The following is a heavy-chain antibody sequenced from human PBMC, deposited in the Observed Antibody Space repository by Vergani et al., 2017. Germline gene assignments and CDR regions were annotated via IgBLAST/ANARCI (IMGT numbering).Heavy chain of an antibody. CDR2: ISAYNGNT. D-gene: IGHD2-2*01. Sequence: QVQLVQSGAEVKKPGASVKVSCKASGYTFTSYGISWVRQAPGQGLEWMGWISAYNGNTNYAQKLQGRVTMTTDTSTSTAYMELRSLRSDDTAVYYCARDPVIVVVPAAPYYYYYYGMDVWGQGTTVTVYS. CDR3: ARDPVIVVVPAAPYYYYYYGMDV. CDR1: GYTFTSYG. J-gene: IGHJ6*02. V-gene: IGHV1-18*04.